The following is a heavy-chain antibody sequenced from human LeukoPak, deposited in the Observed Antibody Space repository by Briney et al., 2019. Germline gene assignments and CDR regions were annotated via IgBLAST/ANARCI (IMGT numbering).Heavy chain of an antibody. CDR2: ISSSSSYI. CDR3: AKDRYYYDSSGLLPFDI. Sequence: GGSLRLSCAASGFTFSSYSMNWVRQAPGKGLEWVSSISSSSSYIYYADSVKGRFTISRDNAKNTLYLQMNSLRAEDTAVYYCAKDRYYYDSSGLLPFDIWGQGTMVTVSS. J-gene: IGHJ3*02. V-gene: IGHV3-21*04. D-gene: IGHD3-22*01. CDR1: GFTFSSYS.